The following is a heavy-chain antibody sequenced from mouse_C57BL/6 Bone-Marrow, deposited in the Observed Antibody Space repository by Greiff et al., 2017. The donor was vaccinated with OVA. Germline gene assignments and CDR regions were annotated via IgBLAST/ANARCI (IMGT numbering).Heavy chain of an antibody. CDR2: IDPENGDT. CDR1: GFNIKDDY. CDR3: TTWDTTVVGGFDY. D-gene: IGHD1-1*01. V-gene: IGHV14-4*01. J-gene: IGHJ2*01. Sequence: EVQLQQSGAELVRPGASVKLSCTASGFNIKDDYMHWVKQRPEQGLEWIGWIDPENGDTEYASKFQGKATITADTSSNTAYLQLSSLTSDDTAVYYCTTWDTTVVGGFDYWGQGTTLTVSS.